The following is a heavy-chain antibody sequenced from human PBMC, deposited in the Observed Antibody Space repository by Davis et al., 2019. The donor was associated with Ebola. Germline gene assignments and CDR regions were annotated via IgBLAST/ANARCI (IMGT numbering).Heavy chain of an antibody. J-gene: IGHJ4*02. CDR1: GYTFTSYG. V-gene: IGHV1-18*01. D-gene: IGHD6-19*01. CDR3: AREDSSGWLDY. CDR2: ISAYNGNT. Sequence: AASVKVSCKASGYTFTSYGISWVRQAPGQGLEWMGWISAYNGNTNYAQKLQARVTMTTDTSTRTAYMELRSLRSDDTAVYYCAREDSSGWLDYWGQGTLVTVSS.